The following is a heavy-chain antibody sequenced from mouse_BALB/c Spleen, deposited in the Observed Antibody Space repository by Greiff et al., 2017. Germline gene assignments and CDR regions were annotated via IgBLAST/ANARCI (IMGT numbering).Heavy chain of an antibody. CDR3: ARPDY. J-gene: IGHJ2*01. V-gene: IGHV5-9-3*01. Sequence: EVKLMESGGGLVKPGGSLKLSCAASGFTFSSYAMSWVRQTPEKRLEWVATISSGGSYTYYPDSVKGRFTISRDNAKNTLYLQMSSLRSEDTAMYYSARPDYWGQGTTLTVSS. CDR2: ISSGGSYT. CDR1: GFTFSSYA.